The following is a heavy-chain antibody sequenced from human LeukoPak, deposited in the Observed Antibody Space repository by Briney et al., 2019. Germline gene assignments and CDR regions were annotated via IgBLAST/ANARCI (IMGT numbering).Heavy chain of an antibody. CDR1: GFTFSSYG. CDR2: IRYDGSNK. Sequence: GGSLRLSCEASGFTFSSYGIHWVRQAPGKGLEWVAFIRYDGSNKYYADSVKGRFTISRDNSKNTLYLQMNSLRAEDTAVYYCAKYCSSTSCYRTVDYWGQGTLVTVSS. V-gene: IGHV3-30*02. D-gene: IGHD2-2*02. CDR3: AKYCSSTSCYRTVDY. J-gene: IGHJ4*02.